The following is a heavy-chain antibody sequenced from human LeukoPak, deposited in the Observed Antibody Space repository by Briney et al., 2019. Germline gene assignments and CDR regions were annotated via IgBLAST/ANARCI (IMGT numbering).Heavy chain of an antibody. D-gene: IGHD3-22*01. CDR2: IYYSGST. J-gene: IGHJ3*02. Sequence: SQTLSLTCTVSGGSISSGGYYWSWIRQHPGKGLERIGYIYYSGSTYYNPSLKSRVTISVDTSKNQFSLKLSSVTAADTAVYYCARVIIDSSGYYYGFAFDIWGQGTMVTVSS. V-gene: IGHV4-31*03. CDR1: GGSISSGGYY. CDR3: ARVIIDSSGYYYGFAFDI.